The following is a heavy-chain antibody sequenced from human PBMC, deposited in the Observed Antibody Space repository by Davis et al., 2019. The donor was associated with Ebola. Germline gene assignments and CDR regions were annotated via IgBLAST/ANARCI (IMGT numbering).Heavy chain of an antibody. CDR1: VITFSSYA. J-gene: IGHJ4*02. CDR2: ISGSGGST. V-gene: IGHV3-23*01. D-gene: IGHD2-21*01. CDR3: ARDDWGGQDS. Sequence: GGSLRLSCTDSVITFSSYAMTWVRQAPGKGLEWVSAISGSGGSTYYADPVKGRFTISRDNAKNTVYLQMNSLRAEDTGVYYCARDDWGGQDSWGQGTLVTVSS.